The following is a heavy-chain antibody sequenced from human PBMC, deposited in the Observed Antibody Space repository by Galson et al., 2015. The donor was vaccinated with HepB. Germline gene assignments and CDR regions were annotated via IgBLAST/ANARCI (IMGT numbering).Heavy chain of an antibody. Sequence: SLRLSCAASGFTFSSYWMSWVRQAPGKGLEWVANIKQDGSEKYYVDSVKGRFTISRDNAKNSLYLQMNSLRAEDTAVYYCARDGHWGSEETYYYYGMDVWGQGTTVTVSS. D-gene: IGHD7-27*01. J-gene: IGHJ6*02. CDR1: GFTFSSYW. CDR3: ARDGHWGSEETYYYYGMDV. CDR2: IKQDGSEK. V-gene: IGHV3-7*03.